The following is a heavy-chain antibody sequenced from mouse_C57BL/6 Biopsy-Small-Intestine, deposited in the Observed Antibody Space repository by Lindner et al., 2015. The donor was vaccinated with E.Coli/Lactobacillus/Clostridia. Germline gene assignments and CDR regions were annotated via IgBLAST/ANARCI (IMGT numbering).Heavy chain of an antibody. CDR1: ATPSPVIT. Sequence: VRAAEVWTCRRKPYSDSVLTCSVNLATPSPVITGTGSGKFPGNKLEYMGYINYSGTTYYNPSLKSRISITRDTSKNQYYLQLNSVTAEDTATYYCATWDGVRAMDYWGQGISVTVSS. CDR2: INYSGTT. J-gene: IGHJ4*01. V-gene: IGHV3-8*01. CDR3: ATWDGVRAMDY. D-gene: IGHD2-13*01.